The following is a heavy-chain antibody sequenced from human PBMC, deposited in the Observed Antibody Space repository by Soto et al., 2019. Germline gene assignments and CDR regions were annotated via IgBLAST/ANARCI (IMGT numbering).Heavy chain of an antibody. CDR2: IYWDDTK. CDR1: GFSLSDSAVG. D-gene: IGHD6-19*01. J-gene: IGHJ4*02. CDR3: AHGSGWLSDQ. V-gene: IGHV2-5*02. Sequence: QITLKGSCPTLVKPTQNLTLTCTFFGFSLSDSAVGVNWIRQPPGKPLEWLALIYWDDTKHYSSSLRNRLTITKDTSKNQVVLTMTNMDPVDTATYYCAHGSGWLSDQWGQGTLVTVSS.